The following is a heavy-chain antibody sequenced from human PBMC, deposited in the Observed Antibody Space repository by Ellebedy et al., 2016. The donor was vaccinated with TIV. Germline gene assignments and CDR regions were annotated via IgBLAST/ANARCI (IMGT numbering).Heavy chain of an antibody. CDR2: ITGISGPN. CDR3: AKDFDVAVAGSDS. J-gene: IGHJ5*01. CDR1: GFTFSSYA. Sequence: PGGSLRLSCAASGFTFSSYAMSWVRQAPGKGLEWVSGITGISGPNYSADSVKGRFTISRDKSKTTRYLQMNDLRVEDTALYYCAKDFDVAVAGSDSWGQGTLVTVSS. V-gene: IGHV3-23*01. D-gene: IGHD6-19*01.